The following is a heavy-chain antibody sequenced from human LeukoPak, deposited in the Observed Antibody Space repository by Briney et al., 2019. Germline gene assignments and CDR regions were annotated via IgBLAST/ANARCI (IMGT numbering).Heavy chain of an antibody. CDR2: INPDSGGT. Sequence: ASVKVSCKASGYSFTGYYMHWVRQAPGQGLEWMGWINPDSGGTNNAQKFQDRVTMTRDTSITTAYMELSSLRSDDTAVYYCARDRSRGRGNYFDYWGQGTLVTVSS. CDR1: GYSFTGYY. V-gene: IGHV1-2*02. D-gene: IGHD6-19*01. CDR3: ARDRSRGRGNYFDY. J-gene: IGHJ4*02.